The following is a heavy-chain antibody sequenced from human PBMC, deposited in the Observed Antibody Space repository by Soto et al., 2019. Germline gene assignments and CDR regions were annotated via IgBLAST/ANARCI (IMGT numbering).Heavy chain of an antibody. J-gene: IGHJ3*01. CDR2: MNPHSGNT. Sequence: ASVKVSCKTSGYTFTSYDINWVRQATGQGLEWMGWMNPHSGNTGYAQKFQGRVTMTRNTSIGTAYMELSSLKSEDTAVYYCAMVWDYDVLTGYHGGDAFDVWGKGKRVTV. CDR1: GYTFTSYD. CDR3: AMVWDYDVLTGYHGGDAFDV. D-gene: IGHD3-9*01. V-gene: IGHV1-8*01.